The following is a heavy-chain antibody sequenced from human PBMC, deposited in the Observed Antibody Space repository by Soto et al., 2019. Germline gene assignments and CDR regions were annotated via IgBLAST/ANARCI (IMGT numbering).Heavy chain of an antibody. CDR3: ARGLIAAAGTGFDY. V-gene: IGHV1-8*01. Sequence: ASVKVSCKASGYTFTSYDINWVRQATGQGLEWMGWMNPNSGNTGYAQKFQGRVTMTRNTSISTAYMELSSLRSEDTAVYYCARGLIAAAGTGFDYWGQGTLVTVSS. CDR1: GYTFTSYD. J-gene: IGHJ4*02. CDR2: MNPNSGNT. D-gene: IGHD6-13*01.